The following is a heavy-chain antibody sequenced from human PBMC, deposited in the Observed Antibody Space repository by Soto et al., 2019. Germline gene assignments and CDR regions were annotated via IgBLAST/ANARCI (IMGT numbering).Heavy chain of an antibody. Sequence: QVQLVESGGGVVQPGRSLRLSCAASGFTFSSYGMHWVRQAPGKGLEWVAVISYDGSNKYYADSVKGRFTISRDNSKNTLYLQMNSLRAEDTAVYYCANPRRTVTLYYFDYWGQGTLVTVSS. J-gene: IGHJ4*02. D-gene: IGHD4-17*01. V-gene: IGHV3-30*18. CDR3: ANPRRTVTLYYFDY. CDR1: GFTFSSYG. CDR2: ISYDGSNK.